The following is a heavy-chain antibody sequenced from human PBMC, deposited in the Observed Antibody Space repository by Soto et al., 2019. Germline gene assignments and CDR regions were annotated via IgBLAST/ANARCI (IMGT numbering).Heavy chain of an antibody. CDR2: INAGNGNT. CDR3: ARTSGYYFYDY. J-gene: IGHJ4*02. D-gene: IGHD3-3*01. Sequence: QVQLVQSGAEVKKPGASVKFSCKASGYTFTSYAMHWVRQAPGQRLEWMGWINAGNGNTTYSQKFQGRVTITRDTSASTAYMELSSLRSEDTAVYYCARTSGYYFYDYWGQGTLVTVSS. V-gene: IGHV1-3*01. CDR1: GYTFTSYA.